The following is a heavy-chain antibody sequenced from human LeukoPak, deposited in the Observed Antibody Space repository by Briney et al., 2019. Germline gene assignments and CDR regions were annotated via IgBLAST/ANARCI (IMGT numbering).Heavy chain of an antibody. V-gene: IGHV3-30*19. Sequence: GGSLRLSCAASGFTFSYYGMHWVRQAPGKGLEWVAVISYDGSNKYYADSVKGRFTISRDNSKNTLYLQMNSLRAEDTAVYYCARGGTVTLYYFDYWGQGTLVTVSS. CDR2: ISYDGSNK. D-gene: IGHD4-17*01. CDR1: GFTFSYYG. J-gene: IGHJ4*02. CDR3: ARGGTVTLYYFDY.